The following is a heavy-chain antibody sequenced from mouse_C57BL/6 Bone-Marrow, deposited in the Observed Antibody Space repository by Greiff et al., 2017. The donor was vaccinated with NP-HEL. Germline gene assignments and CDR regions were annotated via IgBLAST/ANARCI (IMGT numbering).Heavy chain of an antibody. J-gene: IGHJ3*01. D-gene: IGHD2-1*01. CDR2: INPSSGYT. CDR3: ARGNYCNLAWFAY. CDR1: GYTFTSYW. Sequence: QVQLKESGAELAKPGASVKLSCKASGYTFTSYWMHWVKQRPGQGLEWIGYINPSSGYTKYNEKFKSKATLTVDKPSSTAYMQLSSLTSEDSAVYYCARGNYCNLAWFAYWGQGTLVTVSA. V-gene: IGHV1-7*01.